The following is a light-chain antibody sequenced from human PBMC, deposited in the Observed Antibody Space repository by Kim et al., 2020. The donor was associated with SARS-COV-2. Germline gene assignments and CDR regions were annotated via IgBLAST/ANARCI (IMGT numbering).Light chain of an antibody. CDR2: DVS. V-gene: IGLV2-11*03. Sequence: PGQSVPMSCTGTSSDVGGYNYVSWYQQHPGKVPKLIIYDVSKRPSGVPDRFSGSKSDNTASLTISGLQTEDDADYYCCSFAGSYYVFGTGTKVTVL. J-gene: IGLJ1*01. CDR3: CSFAGSYYV. CDR1: SSDVGGYNY.